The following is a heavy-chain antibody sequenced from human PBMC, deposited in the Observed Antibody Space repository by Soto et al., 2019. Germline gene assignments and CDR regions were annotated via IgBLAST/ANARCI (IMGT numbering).Heavy chain of an antibody. D-gene: IGHD3-22*01. CDR3: ERRGYYYGSSGYSGEGYYFDY. J-gene: IGHJ4*02. CDR2: IKQDGSEK. Sequence: EVQLVESGGGLVQPGGSLRLSCAASGFTFSSYWMSWVRQAPGKGLEWVANIKQDGSEKYYVDSVKGRFTISRDNAKKSMYLQMNSLRAEATAVYYWERRGYYYGSSGYSGEGYYFDYWGQGTLVTVSS. V-gene: IGHV3-7*04. CDR1: GFTFSSYW.